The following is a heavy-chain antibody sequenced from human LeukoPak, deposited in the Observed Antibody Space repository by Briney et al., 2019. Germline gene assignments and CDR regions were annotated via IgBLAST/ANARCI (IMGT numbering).Heavy chain of an antibody. CDR1: GFTFSNYA. CDR3: AKLTSGWFEDF. CDR2: ISASGGST. D-gene: IGHD6-19*01. Sequence: GGSLRLSCAASGFTFSNYAMNWVRQAPGKGLEWVSAISASGGSTYYVDSVKGRFTISRDLSKNTLYLKMNSLRAEDTAVYYCAKLTSGWFEDFWGQGTLVTVSS. V-gene: IGHV3-23*01. J-gene: IGHJ4*02.